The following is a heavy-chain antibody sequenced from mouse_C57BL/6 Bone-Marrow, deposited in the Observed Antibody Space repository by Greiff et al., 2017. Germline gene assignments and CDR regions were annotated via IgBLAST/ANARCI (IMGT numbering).Heavy chain of an antibody. V-gene: IGHV1-80*01. J-gene: IGHJ2*01. CDR3: AREDYYYGLDY. CDR1: GYAFSSYW. Sequence: QVQLQQSGAELVKPGASVKISCKASGYAFSSYWMNWVKQRPGKGLEWIGQIYPGDGDTNYNGKFKGKATLTADQSSSTAYMQLSSLTSEDSAVYFCAREDYYYGLDYWGQGTTLTVSS. CDR2: IYPGDGDT. D-gene: IGHD1-1*01.